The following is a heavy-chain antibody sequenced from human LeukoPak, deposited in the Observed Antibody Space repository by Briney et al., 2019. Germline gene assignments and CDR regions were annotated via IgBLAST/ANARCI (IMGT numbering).Heavy chain of an antibody. D-gene: IGHD6-13*01. CDR2: IYYSGST. J-gene: IGHJ6*03. V-gene: IGHV4-39*07. CDR3: ARAELGSSSSAGPYYYYYYYTDV. CDR1: GGSIRSNSYY. Sequence: PSETLSLTCTVSGGSIRSNSYYWGWIRQPPGKGLEWIGSIYYSGSTYYNPSLKSRVTISVDTSKNQFSLKLSSVTAADTAVYYCARAELGSSSSAGPYYYYYYYTDVWGKGTTVTVSS.